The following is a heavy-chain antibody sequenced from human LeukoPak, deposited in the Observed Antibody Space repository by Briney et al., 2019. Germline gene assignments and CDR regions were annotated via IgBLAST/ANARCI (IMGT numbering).Heavy chain of an antibody. J-gene: IGHJ4*02. CDR2: ISGSGGST. V-gene: IGHV3-23*01. CDR3: ANADYDFWSGYNY. CDR1: GFTFSSYA. Sequence: AGGSLRLSCAASGFTFSSYAMSWVRQAPGKGLEWVSAISGSGGSTYYADSVKGRFTISRDNSKNTLYLQMNSLRAEVTAVYYCANADYDFWSGYNYWGQGTLVTVSS. D-gene: IGHD3-3*01.